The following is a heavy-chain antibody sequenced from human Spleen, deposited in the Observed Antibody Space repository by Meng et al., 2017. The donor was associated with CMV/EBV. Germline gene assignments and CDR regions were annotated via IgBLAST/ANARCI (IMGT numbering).Heavy chain of an antibody. CDR3: ARDSSAWYYSYYGMDV. CDR1: GYTFTSFG. V-gene: IGHV1-18*01. Sequence: ASVKVSCKTSGYTFTSFGINWVRQAPGQGLEWMAWISTYNGDTKYAQKFQGRVTMTTDTSTSTAYMEMRSLRSDDTAVYYCARDSSAWYYSYYGMDVWGQGTTVTVSS. D-gene: IGHD6-19*01. J-gene: IGHJ6*02. CDR2: ISTYNGDT.